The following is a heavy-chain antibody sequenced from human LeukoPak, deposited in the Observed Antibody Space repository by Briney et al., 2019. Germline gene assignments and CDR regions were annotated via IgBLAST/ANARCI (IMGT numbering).Heavy chain of an antibody. V-gene: IGHV3-23*01. J-gene: IGHJ4*02. CDR3: AKGQSGSYEHYFDY. CDR2: ISGSGGST. D-gene: IGHD1-26*01. Sequence: GGSLRLSCAASGFTFSSYAMSWVRQVPGKGLEWVSAISGSGGSTYYADSVKGRFTISRDNSKNTLYLQMNSLRAEDTAVYYCAKGQSGSYEHYFDYWGQGTLVTVSS. CDR1: GFTFSSYA.